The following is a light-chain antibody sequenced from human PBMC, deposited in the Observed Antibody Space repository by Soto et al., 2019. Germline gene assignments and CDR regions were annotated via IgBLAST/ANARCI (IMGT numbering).Light chain of an antibody. J-gene: IGLJ1*01. Sequence: QSALTQPASVSGSPGQSVTISCTGTSNDVGGYNYVSWYQQPPGKAPKLVIYEVSHRPSGISGRFSGSKSGNTASLTISGLQVDDEADYFCSSYTTSSPYVFGAGTKLTVL. CDR1: SNDVGGYNY. CDR3: SSYTTSSPYV. V-gene: IGLV2-14*01. CDR2: EVS.